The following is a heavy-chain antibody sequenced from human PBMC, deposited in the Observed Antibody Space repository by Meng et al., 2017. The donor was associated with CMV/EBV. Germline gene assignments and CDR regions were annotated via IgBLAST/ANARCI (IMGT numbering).Heavy chain of an antibody. D-gene: IGHD3-3*01. V-gene: IGHV3-7*01. CDR2: IRQDGSEK. J-gene: IGHJ6*02. Sequence: GESLKISCAASGFTFSSYWMSWVRQAPGKGLEWVANIRQDGSEKYYVDSVKGRFTISRDNAKNSLYLQMNSLRAEDTAVYYCTRDIATYHYDFWSGYYRYYYYGMDVWGQGTTVTVSS. CDR1: GFTFSSYW. CDR3: TRDIATYHYDFWSGYYRYYYYGMDV.